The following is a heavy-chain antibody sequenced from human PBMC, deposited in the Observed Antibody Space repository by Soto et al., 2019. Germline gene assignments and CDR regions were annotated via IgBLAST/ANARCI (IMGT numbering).Heavy chain of an antibody. CDR3: ARDKVEWDDAFDI. V-gene: IGHV3-53*01. J-gene: IGHJ3*02. Sequence: EVPLVESGGGLIQPGGSLRLSCAASGFTVSSNYMSWVRQAPGKGLEWVSVIYSGGSTYYADSVKGRFTISRDNSKNTLYLQMNSLRAEDTAVYYCARDKVEWDDAFDIWGQGTMVTVSS. CDR2: IYSGGST. CDR1: GFTVSSNY. D-gene: IGHD1-26*01.